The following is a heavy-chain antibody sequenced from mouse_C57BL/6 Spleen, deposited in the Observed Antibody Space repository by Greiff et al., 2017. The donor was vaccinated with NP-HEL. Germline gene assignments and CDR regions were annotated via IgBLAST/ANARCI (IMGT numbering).Heavy chain of an antibody. CDR2: IYPGSGNT. Sequence: QVHVKQSGAELVRPGASVKLSCKASGYTFTDYYINWVKQRPGQGLEWIARIYPGSGNTYYNEKFKGKATLTAEKSSSTAYMQLSSLTSEDSAVYFCARSGGNSLVRYFDVWGTGTTVTVSS. J-gene: IGHJ1*03. V-gene: IGHV1-76*01. CDR1: GYTFTDYY. CDR3: ARSGGNSLVRYFDV. D-gene: IGHD2-1*01.